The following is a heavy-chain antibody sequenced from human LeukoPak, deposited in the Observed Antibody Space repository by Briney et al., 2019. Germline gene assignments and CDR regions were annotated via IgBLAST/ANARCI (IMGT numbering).Heavy chain of an antibody. J-gene: IGHJ5*02. CDR3: AKDTSGWSLT. Sequence: GGSLRLSCAASGFAFSGYEMYWVRQAPGKGLEWISYISVTGGAIHYADSVKGRFTISRDNAKNSLYLQMNSLRAEDTAVYYCAKDTSGWSLTWGQGTLVTVSS. CDR1: GFAFSGYE. V-gene: IGHV3-48*03. D-gene: IGHD6-19*01. CDR2: ISVTGGAI.